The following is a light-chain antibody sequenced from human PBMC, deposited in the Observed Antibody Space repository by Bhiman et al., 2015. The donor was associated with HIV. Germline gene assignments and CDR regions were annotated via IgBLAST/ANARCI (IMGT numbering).Light chain of an antibody. V-gene: IGLV2-11*01. Sequence: QSALTQPASVSGSPGQSITISCTGTSSDVGGYNFVSWYQHHPGKVPKLIIYDVNKRPSGVPDRFSGSKSGNTASLTISGLQAEDEADYYCCSYANSYYVFGTGTKVTVL. CDR3: CSYANSYYV. J-gene: IGLJ1*01. CDR1: SSDVGGYNF. CDR2: DVN.